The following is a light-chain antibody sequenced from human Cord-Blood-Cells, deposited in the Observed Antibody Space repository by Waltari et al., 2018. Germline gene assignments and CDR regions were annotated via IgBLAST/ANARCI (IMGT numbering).Light chain of an antibody. J-gene: IGLJ3*02. CDR3: SSYTSSSTWV. CDR1: SSHGGGSTH. Sequence: QSALTQTASVSGSPGPWLPISCTGTSSHGGGSTHVSWSQQPPGKAPKLMIYDVSNRPSGVSNRFSGSKSGNTASLTISGLQAEDEADYYCSSYTSSSTWVFGGGTKLTVL. V-gene: IGLV2-14*01. CDR2: DVS.